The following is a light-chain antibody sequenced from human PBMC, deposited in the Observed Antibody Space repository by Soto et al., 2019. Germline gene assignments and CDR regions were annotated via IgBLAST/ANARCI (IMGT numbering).Light chain of an antibody. Sequence: DIVMTQSPLSLPVTPGEPASISCRSSQSLLHSNGYNYLDWYLQKPGQSPQLLIYLGSNRASGVPDRFSGSGSGTDFTLKISRVEAEDVGVYYCMQALQTRLSFGGGTKVKIK. CDR3: MQALQTRLS. V-gene: IGKV2-28*01. CDR2: LGS. CDR1: QSLLHSNGYNY. J-gene: IGKJ4*01.